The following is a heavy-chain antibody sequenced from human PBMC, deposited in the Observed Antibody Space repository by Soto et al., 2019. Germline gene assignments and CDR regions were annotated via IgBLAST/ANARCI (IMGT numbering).Heavy chain of an antibody. Sequence: EVHLVESGGGLVQPGGSLRLSCAASGFVFSDHDMHWVRQVPGKGLEWVSEIGVAGDTYYPDSVKGRFTISRENARNSLYLHMTNLRAGDTAIYYCVRDRYYGSGSLFENWGQGTPVTVSS. CDR2: IGVAGDT. J-gene: IGHJ4*02. CDR1: GFVFSDHD. V-gene: IGHV3-13*01. CDR3: VRDRYYGSGSLFEN. D-gene: IGHD3-10*01.